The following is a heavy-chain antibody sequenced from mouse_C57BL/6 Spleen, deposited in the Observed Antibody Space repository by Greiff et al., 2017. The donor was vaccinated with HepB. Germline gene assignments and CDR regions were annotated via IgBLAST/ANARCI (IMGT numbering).Heavy chain of an antibody. Sequence: QLQPPGAALVKPGASVPMSFTASGYTFPRFWLTWLKPRPGHCLEWIGDIYPGSGSTNYNEKFKSKATLTVDTSSSTAYMQLSSLTSEDSAVYYCARGHYSNVDYWGQGTTLTVSS. J-gene: IGHJ2*01. CDR3: ARGHYSNVDY. CDR2: IYPGSGST. D-gene: IGHD2-5*01. CDR1: GYTFPRFW. V-gene: IGHV1-55*01.